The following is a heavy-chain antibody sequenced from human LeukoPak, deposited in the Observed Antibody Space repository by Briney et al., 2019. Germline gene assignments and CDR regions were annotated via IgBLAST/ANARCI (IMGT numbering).Heavy chain of an antibody. CDR2: IYYSGST. V-gene: IGHV4-59*01. CDR1: GCSLSSYF. Sequence: PSEALSLTCPVSGCSLSSYFWSWIRQPPARGLEGIGCIYYSGSTNYNPSLKSRVTISVDTSKIQFPLTLSSVTAADTAVYYCARDSGGYLRYYYYMDVWGKGTTVAVSS. D-gene: IGHD1-26*01. CDR3: ARDSGGYLRYYYYMDV. J-gene: IGHJ6*03.